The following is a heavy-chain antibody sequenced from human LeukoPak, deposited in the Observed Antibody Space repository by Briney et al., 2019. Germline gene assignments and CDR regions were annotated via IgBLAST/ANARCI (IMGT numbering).Heavy chain of an antibody. CDR2: ITSSGSST. D-gene: IGHD3-16*02. CDR1: GFIFYSYA. V-gene: IGHV3-64*01. Sequence: GGSLRLSCSASGFIFYSYAMHWVRQAPGRGLEYVAAITSSGSSTFHANSVKGRFTISRDNSKNTLYLQMGSLRPEDMAVYFCTRGRGYDYVWGTYRADYWGQGTLVTVSS. J-gene: IGHJ4*02. CDR3: TRGRGYDYVWGTYRADY.